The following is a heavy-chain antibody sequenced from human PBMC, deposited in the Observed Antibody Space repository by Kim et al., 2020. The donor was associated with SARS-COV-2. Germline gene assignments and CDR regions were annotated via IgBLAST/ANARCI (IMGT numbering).Heavy chain of an antibody. J-gene: IGHJ3*02. D-gene: IGHD1-26*01. V-gene: IGHV3-74*01. CDR1: GFTFSSHW. CDR3: IRGGGSTAPNALDI. Sequence: GGSLRLSCVASGFTFSSHWMHWVRQVPGKGLVWVSRTNSDGSITNYADSVKGRFTLSRDNAKNTMYLQMNDLRAEDTAVFYCIRGGGSTAPNALDIWGQGTMVTVSS. CDR2: TNSDGSIT.